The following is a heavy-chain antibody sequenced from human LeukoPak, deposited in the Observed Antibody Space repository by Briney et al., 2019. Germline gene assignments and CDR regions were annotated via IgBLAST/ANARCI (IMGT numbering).Heavy chain of an antibody. CDR3: ARDAYYDSSGYYYTPYYYYYGMDV. J-gene: IGHJ6*02. CDR1: GFTFSDYY. CDR2: ISSSGSTI. V-gene: IGHV3-11*04. Sequence: AGGSLRLSCAASGFTFSDYYMSWIRQAPGKGLEWVSYISSSGSTIYYADSVKGRFTISRDNAKNSLYLQMNSLRAEDTTVYYCARDAYYDSSGYYYTPYYYYYGMDVWGQGTTVTVSS. D-gene: IGHD3-22*01.